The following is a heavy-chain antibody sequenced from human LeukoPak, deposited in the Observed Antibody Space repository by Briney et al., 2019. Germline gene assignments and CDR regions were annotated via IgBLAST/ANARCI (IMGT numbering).Heavy chain of an antibody. CDR1: GFTFSTYA. D-gene: IGHD4-17*01. V-gene: IGHV3-23*01. Sequence: PGGSLRLSCAASGFTFSTYAVNWVRQAPGKGLEWVSAISGSGGRTYYADSGKGGFTISRENSKNTLYLQMNSLRAEDTAVYYCASGWDYGDYADSDYWGQGTLVTVSS. J-gene: IGHJ4*02. CDR2: ISGSGGRT. CDR3: ASGWDYGDYADSDY.